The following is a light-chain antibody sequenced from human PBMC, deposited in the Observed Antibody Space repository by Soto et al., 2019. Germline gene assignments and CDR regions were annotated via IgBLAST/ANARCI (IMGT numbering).Light chain of an antibody. CDR2: STN. CDR1: SGSVLTSYY. Sequence: QAVVTQEPSFSVAPGGTVTLTCGLTSGSVLTSYYPTWYQQTPGQAPRTLIYSTNIRSSGVPDRFSGSILGNKAALPITGAQADDESDYYCALYVGTGTVVFGGGTQLTVL. CDR3: ALYVGTGTVV. V-gene: IGLV8-61*01. J-gene: IGLJ2*01.